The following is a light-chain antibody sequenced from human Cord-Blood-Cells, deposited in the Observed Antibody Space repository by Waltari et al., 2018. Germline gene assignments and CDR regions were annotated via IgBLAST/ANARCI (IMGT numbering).Light chain of an antibody. CDR1: SSDVGGYNY. CDR2: DVR. Sequence: QSALTQPRSVSGSPGQSVTISCTGTSSDVGGYNYVSWYQQHPGKAPKRMIYDVRKRPSGVPDRFSGSKSGNTASLTISGLQAEDEADYYCCSYAGSYTFVFGTGTKVTVL. J-gene: IGLJ1*01. V-gene: IGLV2-11*01. CDR3: CSYAGSYTFV.